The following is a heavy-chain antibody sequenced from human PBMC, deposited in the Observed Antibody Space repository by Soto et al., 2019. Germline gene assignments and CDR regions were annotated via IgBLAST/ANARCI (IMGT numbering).Heavy chain of an antibody. Sequence: RSVWRSSVELGVTPIIKKIHWVRQAPGKGLEWVAVISYDGSNKFYGDSVKGRFTISRANSKHTLYLQMNSIRAEHPAVYYCAKAKEGLGYWGQGTLVIVSS. CDR1: GVTPIIKK. CDR3: AKAKEGLGY. CDR2: ISYDGSNK. J-gene: IGHJ4*02. V-gene: IGHV3-30-3*02. D-gene: IGHD7-27*01.